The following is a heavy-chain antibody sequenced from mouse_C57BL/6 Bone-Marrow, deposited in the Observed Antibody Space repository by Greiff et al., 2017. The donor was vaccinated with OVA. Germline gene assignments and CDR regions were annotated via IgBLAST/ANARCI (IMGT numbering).Heavy chain of an antibody. Sequence: EVQLVESGGDLVKPGGSLKLSCAASGFTFSSYGMSWVRQTPDKRLEWVATISSGGSYTYYPDSVKGRFTISRDNAKNTLYLQMSSLKSEDTAMYYCARILSITTVVATRYFDVWGTGTTVTVSS. CDR2: ISSGGSYT. D-gene: IGHD1-1*01. CDR3: ARILSITTVVATRYFDV. V-gene: IGHV5-6*01. CDR1: GFTFSSYG. J-gene: IGHJ1*03.